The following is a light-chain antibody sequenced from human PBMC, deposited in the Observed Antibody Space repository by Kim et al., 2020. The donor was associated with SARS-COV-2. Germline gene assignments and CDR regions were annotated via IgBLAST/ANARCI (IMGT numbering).Light chain of an antibody. CDR1: SSDVGGYKY. J-gene: IGLJ1*01. Sequence: CTGISSDVGGYKYVSWYQQHPGKAPKLMIFDVTNRPSGVSNRFSGSKSGNTASLTISGLQAEDEADYYCSSYTSSSTTSSSTTYVFGTGTKVTVL. CDR2: DVT. V-gene: IGLV2-14*03. CDR3: SSYTSSSTTSSSTTYV.